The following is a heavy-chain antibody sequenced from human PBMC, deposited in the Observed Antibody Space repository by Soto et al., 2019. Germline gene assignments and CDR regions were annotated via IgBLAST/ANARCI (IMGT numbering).Heavy chain of an antibody. D-gene: IGHD1-26*01. Sequence: EVQLLESGGGLVQPGGSLRLSCAASGFTFSSYAMSWVRQAPGKGLEWVSAISGSGGSTYYADSVKGRFTIPRDNSKNTLYLQMNSLRAEDTAVYYCAKDRRYSGSYSTFDYWGQGTLVTVSS. V-gene: IGHV3-23*01. CDR1: GFTFSSYA. CDR3: AKDRRYSGSYSTFDY. CDR2: ISGSGGST. J-gene: IGHJ4*02.